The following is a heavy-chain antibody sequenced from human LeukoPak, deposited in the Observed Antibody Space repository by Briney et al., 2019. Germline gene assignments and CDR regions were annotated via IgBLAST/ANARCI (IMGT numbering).Heavy chain of an antibody. CDR1: GDSVSSKSVS. D-gene: IGHD7-27*01. V-gene: IGHV6-1*01. Sequence: SQTLSLTCALSGDSVSSKSVSWHWIRQSPSGGLEYLGRTRYRSTWNTFYSSSVEGRITINADTSRNQVSLRLNSVTPEDTALYYCVRDFNWAFDYWGQGTLVTVSS. CDR2: TRYRSTWNT. J-gene: IGHJ4*02. CDR3: VRDFNWAFDY.